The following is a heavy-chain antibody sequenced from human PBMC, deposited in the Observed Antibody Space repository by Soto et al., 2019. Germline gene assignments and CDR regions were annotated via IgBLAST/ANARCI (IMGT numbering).Heavy chain of an antibody. Sequence: QVQLQESGPGLVKPSGTLSLTCAVSGGSISSSNWWSWVRQPPGKGLERIGEIYHSGSTNYNPSLKRRVTISVNKAKDQSALKLSSVTAADTAVYYWAARGGSDSVVVQAAHYCDYWGQGTLVTVSS. D-gene: IGHD2-2*01. CDR3: AARGGSDSVVVQAAHYCDY. CDR2: IYHSGST. J-gene: IGHJ4*02. V-gene: IGHV4-4*02. CDR1: GGSISSSNW.